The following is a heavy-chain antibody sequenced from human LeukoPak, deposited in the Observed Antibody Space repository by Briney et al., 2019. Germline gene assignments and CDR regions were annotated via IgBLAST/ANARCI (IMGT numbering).Heavy chain of an antibody. D-gene: IGHD4-17*01. Sequence: GGSLRLSCAASGFTFSSYAMSWVRQAPGKGLEWVSAISGSGGSTYYADSVKGRFTISRDNSKNTLYLQMNSLRAEDTGVYYCAKRRVTVTTFLIDYWGQGTLVTVSS. J-gene: IGHJ4*02. CDR3: AKRRVTVTTFLIDY. V-gene: IGHV3-23*01. CDR1: GFTFSSYA. CDR2: ISGSGGST.